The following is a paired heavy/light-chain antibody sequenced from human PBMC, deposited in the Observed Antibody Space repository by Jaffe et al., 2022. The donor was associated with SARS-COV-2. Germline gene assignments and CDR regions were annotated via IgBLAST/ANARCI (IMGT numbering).Heavy chain of an antibody. CDR2: ISHDGSNK. J-gene: IGHJ6*02. V-gene: IGHV3-30-3*01. Sequence: QVQLVESGGGVVQPGRPLRLSCVASGFTFSSYVMHWVRQAPGKGLEWVAVISHDGSNKYYADFVKGRFTISRDNSKNTLYLQMNSLRAEDTAVYYCARANACGGDCYTSPLFYYGLDVWGQGTTVTVSS. CDR3: ARANACGGDCYTSPLFYYGLDV. CDR1: GFTFSSYV. D-gene: IGHD2-21*02.
Light chain of an antibody. CDR2: LGS. J-gene: IGKJ4*01. V-gene: IGKV2-28*01. Sequence: DIVMTQSPLSLPVTPGEPASISCRSSQTLLHSNGYNYLDWYLQKPGQSPQVLIYLGSNRASGVPDRFSGSGSGTDFTLKISRVEAEDVGVYYCMQALQTPLTFGGGTKVEIK. CDR1: QTLLHSNGYNY. CDR3: MQALQTPLT.